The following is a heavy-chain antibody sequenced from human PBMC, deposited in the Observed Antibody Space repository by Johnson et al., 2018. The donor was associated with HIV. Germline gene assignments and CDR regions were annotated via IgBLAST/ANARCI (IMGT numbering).Heavy chain of an antibody. D-gene: IGHD7-27*01. CDR1: GFTYDDYG. V-gene: IGHV3-30*03. J-gene: IGHJ3*02. Sequence: QVQLVESGGGVVRPGGSLRLSCAASGFTYDDYGMSWVRQAPGKGLEWVAVISYDGSNKYYADSVKGRFTISRDNSNNTLYLQMNSLRAEDTAVYYCASDWGSRHAFDIWGQGTMVTVSS. CDR3: ASDWGSRHAFDI. CDR2: ISYDGSNK.